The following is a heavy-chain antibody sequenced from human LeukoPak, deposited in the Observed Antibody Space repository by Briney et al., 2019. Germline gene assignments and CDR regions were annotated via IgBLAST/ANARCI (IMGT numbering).Heavy chain of an antibody. J-gene: IGHJ1*01. Sequence: ASVKVSCKASGGTFSSYAISWVRQAPGQGLEWMGRIISILGIANYAQKFQGRVTITADKSTSTAYMELSSLRSEDTAVYYCARDEYYYDSSGYSGQHWGQGTLVTVSS. CDR2: IISILGIA. CDR3: ARDEYYYDSSGYSGQH. CDR1: GGTFSSYA. V-gene: IGHV1-69*04. D-gene: IGHD3-22*01.